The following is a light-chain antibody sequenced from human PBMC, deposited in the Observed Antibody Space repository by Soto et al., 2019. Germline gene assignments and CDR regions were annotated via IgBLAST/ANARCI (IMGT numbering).Light chain of an antibody. CDR1: RTINTY. J-gene: IGKJ2*01. CDR2: GAS. Sequence: DVRMTQSPSSLSASVGDTITITCRASRTINTYLNWFQQKPGEPPRLLIYGASTLHDGVPSRFSGSGSGADFTLTISGLQPEDFAIYFCQQSYSTPPTFGQGTTLEIK. CDR3: QQSYSTPPT. V-gene: IGKV1-39*01.